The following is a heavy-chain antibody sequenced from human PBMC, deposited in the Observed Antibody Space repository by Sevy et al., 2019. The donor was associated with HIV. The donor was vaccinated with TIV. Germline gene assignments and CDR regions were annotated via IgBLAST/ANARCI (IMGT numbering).Heavy chain of an antibody. J-gene: IGHJ4*02. CDR1: GFTFSKYP. D-gene: IGHD2-8*01. CDR2: LSFGCGEI. Sequence: GESLKISCAASGFTFSKYPMSWVRQPPGKGLEWVSTLSFGCGEINYADSVKGRFTISRDNSKNSVYLQMNNLRPDDTAVYYCAGEGCTKPHDYWGQGTLVTVSS. CDR3: AGEGCTKPHDY. V-gene: IGHV3-23*01.